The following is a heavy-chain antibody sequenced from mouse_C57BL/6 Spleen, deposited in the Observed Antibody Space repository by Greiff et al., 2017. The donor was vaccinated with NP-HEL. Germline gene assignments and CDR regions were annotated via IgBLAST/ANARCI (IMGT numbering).Heavy chain of an antibody. V-gene: IGHV1-74*01. Sequence: QVQLQQPGAELVKPGASVKVSCKASGYTFTSYWMHWVKQRPGQGLEWIGRIHPSDSDTNYNQKFKGEATLTVDKSSSTAYMQLSSLTSEDSAVYYCAMGSTVVAEGAYWGQGTLVTVSA. CDR2: IHPSDSDT. CDR3: AMGSTVVAEGAY. J-gene: IGHJ3*01. CDR1: GYTFTSYW. D-gene: IGHD1-1*01.